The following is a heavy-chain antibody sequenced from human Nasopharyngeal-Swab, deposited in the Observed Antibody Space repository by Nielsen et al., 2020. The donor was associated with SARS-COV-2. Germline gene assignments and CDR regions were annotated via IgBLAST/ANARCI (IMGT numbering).Heavy chain of an antibody. J-gene: IGHJ4*02. Sequence: ASVKVSCKASGYTFTSYGISWVRRAPGQGLEWMGWISAYNGNTNYAQKLQGRVTMTTDTSTSTAYMELRSLRSDDTAVYYCARDISDIVVVPAAWDYWGQGTLVTVSS. CDR1: GYTFTSYG. D-gene: IGHD2-2*01. V-gene: IGHV1-18*01. CDR2: ISAYNGNT. CDR3: ARDISDIVVVPAAWDY.